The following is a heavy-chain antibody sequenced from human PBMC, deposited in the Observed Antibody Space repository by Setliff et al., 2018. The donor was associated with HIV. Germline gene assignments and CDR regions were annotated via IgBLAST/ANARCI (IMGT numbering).Heavy chain of an antibody. D-gene: IGHD3-10*01. CDR1: GHTYNAYG. J-gene: IGHJ4*02. CDR3: ASSSPTTYYYGSGSPPLDY. CDR2: ISAHYGST. Sequence: ASVKVSCKAYGHTYNAYGITWVRQAPGQGLEWMGWISAHYGSTKYAQTLQGRVTMTTDTSTNTAYMELRSLRPDDTAVYYCASSSPTTYYYGSGSPPLDYWGQGTLVTVSS. V-gene: IGHV1-18*01.